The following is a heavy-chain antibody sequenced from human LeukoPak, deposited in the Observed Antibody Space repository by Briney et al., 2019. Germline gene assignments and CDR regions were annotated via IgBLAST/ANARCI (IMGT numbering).Heavy chain of an antibody. Sequence: GGSLRLSCAASGFTFSTYSMNWVRQAPGKGLEWVSSIGNSGDYMYYADSLKGRFTISRDNAKNSLFLQMNGLRAEDTAVYYCARRGGSSSRRSPIDYWGQGTLVTVSS. CDR2: IGNSGDYM. V-gene: IGHV3-21*01. J-gene: IGHJ4*02. CDR3: ARRGGSSSRRSPIDY. D-gene: IGHD6-6*01. CDR1: GFTFSTYS.